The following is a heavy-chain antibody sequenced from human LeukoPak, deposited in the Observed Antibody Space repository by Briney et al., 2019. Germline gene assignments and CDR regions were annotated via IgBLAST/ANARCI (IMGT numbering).Heavy chain of an antibody. CDR2: IYHSGST. D-gene: IGHD2-2*01. J-gene: IGHJ4*02. V-gene: IGHV4-38-2*01. CDR1: GYSISSGYY. Sequence: SETLSLTCAVSGYSISSGYYWGWLRQPPGKGLEWIGSIYHSGSTYYNPSLKSRVTISVDTSKNQFSLKLSSVTAADTAVYYCARHARHAPFDYWGQGTLVTVSS. CDR3: ARHARHAPFDY.